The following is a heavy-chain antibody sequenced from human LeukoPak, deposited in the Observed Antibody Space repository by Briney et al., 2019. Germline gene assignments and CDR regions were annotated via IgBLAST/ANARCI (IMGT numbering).Heavy chain of an antibody. D-gene: IGHD6-13*01. CDR2: ISYDGSNK. CDR3: ARGSSSWHGTFDI. Sequence: GGSLRLSCAASGFTFSSYGMHWVRQAPGKGLEWVAVISYDGSNKYYADSVKGRFTISRDNSKNTLYLQMNSLGAEDTAVYYCARGSSSWHGTFDIWGQGTMVTVSS. V-gene: IGHV3-30*03. J-gene: IGHJ3*02. CDR1: GFTFSSYG.